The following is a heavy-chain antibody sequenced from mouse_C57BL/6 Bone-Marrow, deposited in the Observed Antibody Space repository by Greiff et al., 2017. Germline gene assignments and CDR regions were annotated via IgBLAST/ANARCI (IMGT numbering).Heavy chain of an antibody. CDR1: GFTFSSYG. CDR2: ISSGGSYT. CDR3: ARDYYGSSPYYFDY. Sequence: EVQVVESGGDLVKPGGSLKLSCAASGFTFSSYGMSWVRQTPDKRLEWVATISSGGSYTYYPDSVKGRFTISRDNAKNTLYLQMSILKSEDTAMYYCARDYYGSSPYYFDYWGQGTTLTVSS. V-gene: IGHV5-6*01. J-gene: IGHJ2*01. D-gene: IGHD1-1*01.